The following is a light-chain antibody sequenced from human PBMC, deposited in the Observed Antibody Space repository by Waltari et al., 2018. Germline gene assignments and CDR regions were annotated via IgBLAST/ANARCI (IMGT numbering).Light chain of an antibody. J-gene: IGLJ2*01. Sequence: SSELTQDPAVSVAMGQTVRITCQGDSLRRYYASWYQQRPGQAPKLVMYGKNNRPSGVPDRVSGSNSHNTASLTITGAQAEDEASYYCHSRDASGVGGSFGGGTKLTVL. CDR3: HSRDASGVGGS. V-gene: IGLV3-19*01. CDR2: GKN. CDR1: SLRRYY.